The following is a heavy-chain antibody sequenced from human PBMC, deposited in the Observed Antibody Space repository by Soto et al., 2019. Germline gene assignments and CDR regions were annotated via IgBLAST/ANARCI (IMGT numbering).Heavy chain of an antibody. J-gene: IGHJ4*02. CDR3: AGLYHYDSSGYYDY. CDR2: INPSGGRT. V-gene: IGHV1-46*01. D-gene: IGHD3-22*01. CDR1: GNSFTTYY. Sequence: ASVKVSCNASGNSFTTYYMHWVRQAPGQGLEWMGIINPSGGRTTYAQKFQGRVTMTRDTSTSTFHMELSSLTSEDTAVYYCAGLYHYDSSGYYDYWGQGTPVTVSS.